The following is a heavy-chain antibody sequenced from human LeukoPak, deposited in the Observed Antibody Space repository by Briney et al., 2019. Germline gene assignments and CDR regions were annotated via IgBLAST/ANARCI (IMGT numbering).Heavy chain of an antibody. V-gene: IGHV3-74*01. CDR3: ARDRYPAAREFDY. CDR2: LDTDGSDT. D-gene: IGHD2-2*01. Sequence: GGSLRLSCAASGFTFSNYWMHWVRQAPGKGLVWVSRLDTDGSDTSYADSVKGRFTISRDNAKITLYLQMNNLRAEDTAMYYCARDRYPAAREFDYWGQGTLVTVSS. J-gene: IGHJ4*02. CDR1: GFTFSNYW.